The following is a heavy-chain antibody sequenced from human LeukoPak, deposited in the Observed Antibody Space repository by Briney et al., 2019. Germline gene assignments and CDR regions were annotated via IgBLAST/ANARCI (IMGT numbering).Heavy chain of an antibody. Sequence: GGSRRLSCVASGFTFSSFEMNWVRQAPGKGLEWVSDISSSGSTIYYADSVRGRFTISRDNAKNSLYLQMNSLRVEDTAVYYCARDLYSGSDYWGHGTLVTVSS. D-gene: IGHD1-26*01. CDR3: ARDLYSGSDY. CDR1: GFTFSSFE. J-gene: IGHJ4*01. CDR2: ISSSGSTI. V-gene: IGHV3-48*03.